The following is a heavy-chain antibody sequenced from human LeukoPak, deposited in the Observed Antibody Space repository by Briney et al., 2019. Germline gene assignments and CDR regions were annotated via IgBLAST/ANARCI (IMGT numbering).Heavy chain of an antibody. CDR1: GGTFSSYA. Sequence: ASVKVSCKASGGTFSSYAISWVRQAPGQGLEWMGGVIPIFGTANYAQKFQGRVTMTRDTSTSTVYMELSSLRSDDTAVYYCARGNLYNWNDVAFDYWGQGTLVTVSS. J-gene: IGHJ4*02. V-gene: IGHV1-69*05. D-gene: IGHD1-20*01. CDR3: ARGNLYNWNDVAFDY. CDR2: VIPIFGTA.